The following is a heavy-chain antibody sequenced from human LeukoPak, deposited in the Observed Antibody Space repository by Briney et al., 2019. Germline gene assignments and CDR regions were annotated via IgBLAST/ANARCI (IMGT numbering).Heavy chain of an antibody. CDR1: GGTFSSYA. CDR3: ARDDYDFWSGPWMGY. Sequence: SVKVSCKASGGTFSSYAISWVRQAPGQGLEWMGGIIPIFGTANYAQKFQGRVTITADESTSTAYMELSSLRSEDTAVYYCARDDYDFWSGPWMGYWGQETLVTVSS. V-gene: IGHV1-69*13. CDR2: IIPIFGTA. D-gene: IGHD3-3*01. J-gene: IGHJ4*02.